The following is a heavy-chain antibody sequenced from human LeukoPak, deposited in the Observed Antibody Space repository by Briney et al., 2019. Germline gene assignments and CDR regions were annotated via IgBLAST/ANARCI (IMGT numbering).Heavy chain of an antibody. D-gene: IGHD6-19*01. V-gene: IGHV3-23*01. CDR1: GFTFSTYA. Sequence: GCLRLSCVASGFTFSTYAMSWVRQAPGQGLEWVAVISGNGANIYYGDPMKGRVTISRDNSKNTLYLQMNSLRVEDTAVYHCAKDLDERWLVEPDHWGQGTLVTVSS. J-gene: IGHJ4*02. CDR3: AKDLDERWLVEPDH. CDR2: ISGNGANI.